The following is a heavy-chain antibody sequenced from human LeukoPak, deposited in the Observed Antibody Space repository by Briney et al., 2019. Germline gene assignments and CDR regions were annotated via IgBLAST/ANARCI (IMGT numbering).Heavy chain of an antibody. CDR3: ASRMYLTVGNSAFDI. Sequence: SETLSLTCTVSRGSISSSSYYWGWIRQPPGKGLEWIGSIYYSGSTYYNPSLKSRVTISVDTSKNQFSLKLNSVTAADAAVYYCASRMYLTVGNSAFDIWGQGTMVTVSS. J-gene: IGHJ3*02. V-gene: IGHV4-39*07. CDR2: IYYSGST. D-gene: IGHD1/OR15-1a*01. CDR1: RGSISSSSYY.